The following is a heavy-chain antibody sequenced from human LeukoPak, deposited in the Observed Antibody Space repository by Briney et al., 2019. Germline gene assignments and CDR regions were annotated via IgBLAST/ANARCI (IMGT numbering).Heavy chain of an antibody. CDR1: GYSFTSYW. J-gene: IGHJ4*02. D-gene: IGHD5-18*01. CDR3: ARHSTGGYSYGFVGPFDY. Sequence: GESLKISCKGSGYSFTSYWIGWVRQMPGKGLEWIAIIYPGDSDTRYSPSFQGQVTISADKSISTAYLQWSSLKASDTAMYYCARHSTGGYSYGFVGPFDYWGQGTLVTVSS. CDR2: IYPGDSDT. V-gene: IGHV5-51*01.